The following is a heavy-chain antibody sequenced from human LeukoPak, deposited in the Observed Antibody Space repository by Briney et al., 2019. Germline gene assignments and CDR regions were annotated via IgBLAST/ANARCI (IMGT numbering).Heavy chain of an antibody. CDR1: GYTFTGYY. D-gene: IGHD1-26*01. CDR3: ARMWRETLDAFDI. CDR2: INPNSGGT. J-gene: IGHJ3*02. V-gene: IGHV1-2*02. Sequence: ASVKVSCKASGYTFTGYYMHWVRQAPGQGLEWMGWINPNSGGTNYARKFQGRVTMTRDTSISTAYMELSRLRSDDTAVYYCARMWRETLDAFDIWGQGTMVTVSS.